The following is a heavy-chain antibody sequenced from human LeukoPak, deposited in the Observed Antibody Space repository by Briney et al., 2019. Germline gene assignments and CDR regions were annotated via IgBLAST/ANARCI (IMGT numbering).Heavy chain of an antibody. Sequence: PGGSLRLSCAASGFTVSDNYMSWVRQAPGKGLEWVSVMYSGGDTYYANSVKGRFTFSRDISKNTLYLQMNGLRTVDTAMYYCARGAPQVPAAGVLASWGQGTLVTVSS. J-gene: IGHJ5*02. CDR2: MYSGGDT. CDR3: ARGAPQVPAAGVLAS. D-gene: IGHD6-13*01. V-gene: IGHV3-53*01. CDR1: GFTVSDNY.